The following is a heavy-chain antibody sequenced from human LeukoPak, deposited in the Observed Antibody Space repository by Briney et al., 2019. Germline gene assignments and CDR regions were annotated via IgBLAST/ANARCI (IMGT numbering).Heavy chain of an antibody. CDR2: ISYDGSNK. J-gene: IGHJ4*02. D-gene: IGHD6-19*01. CDR1: GFTFSSYA. V-gene: IGHV3-30-3*01. Sequence: PGGSLRLSCAASGFTFSSYAMHWVRQAPGKGLEWVAVISYDGSNKYYADSVKGRFTISRDNSKNTLYLQMNSLRAEDTAVYYCARDSGWWSYFDYWGQGTLVTVSS. CDR3: ARDSGWWSYFDY.